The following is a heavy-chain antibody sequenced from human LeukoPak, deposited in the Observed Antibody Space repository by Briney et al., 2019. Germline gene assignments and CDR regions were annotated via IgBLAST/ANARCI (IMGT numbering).Heavy chain of an antibody. CDR2: ISVSAGTT. CDR1: EFTFSNYA. D-gene: IGHD3-22*01. Sequence: PGGSLRLSCAASEFTFSNYAMNWVRQAPGKGLEWVSSISVSAGTTYYADSVKGRFTISRDNSKNTLYLQMNSLRAEDTAVYYCAKDPPVITHWFDPWGQGTLVTVSS. V-gene: IGHV3-23*01. CDR3: AKDPPVITHWFDP. J-gene: IGHJ5*02.